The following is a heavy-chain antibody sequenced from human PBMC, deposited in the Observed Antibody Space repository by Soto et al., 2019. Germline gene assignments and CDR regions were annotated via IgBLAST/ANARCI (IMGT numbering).Heavy chain of an antibody. J-gene: IGHJ5*02. CDR1: GGSISSGGYY. CDR3: ARAEAIIAAAGPNWFDP. V-gene: IGHV4-31*03. D-gene: IGHD6-13*01. Sequence: SETLSLTCTVSGGSISSGGYYWSWIRQHPGKGLEWIGYIYYSGSTYYNPSLKSRVTISVDTSKNQFSLKLSSVTAADTAVYYCARAEAIIAAAGPNWFDPWGQGTLVTVSS. CDR2: IYYSGST.